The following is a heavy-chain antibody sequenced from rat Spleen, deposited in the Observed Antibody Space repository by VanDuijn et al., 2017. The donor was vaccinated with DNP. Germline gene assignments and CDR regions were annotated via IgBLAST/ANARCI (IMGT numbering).Heavy chain of an antibody. J-gene: IGHJ3*01. CDR3: ASGQLPRWFAY. CDR1: GFTFSTFW. Sequence: EVQVVESGGGLVQPGRSLKLSCVASGFTFSTFWMTWIRQVPGKGLEWVASITAGGEYTYSPDSVKGRFTISRDNAKTTLYLQMDSLRSEDTATYYCASGQLPRWFAYWGQGTLVTVSS. V-gene: IGHV5-31*01. CDR2: ITAGGEYT. D-gene: IGHD1-10*01.